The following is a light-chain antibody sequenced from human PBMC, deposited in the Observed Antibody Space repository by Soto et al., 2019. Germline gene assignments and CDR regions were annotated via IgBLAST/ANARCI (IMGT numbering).Light chain of an antibody. V-gene: IGLV7-46*01. CDR3: LLPYSDGWV. J-gene: IGLJ3*02. CDR2: DTS. CDR1: TGAVTSGHY. Sequence: QAVVTQEPSLTVSPGGTVTLTCGSSTGAVTSGHYPYWFQQKPGQAPRTLIYDTSNKQSWTPARFSGSLLGGKAALTLSGAQPEDEAYYYCLLPYSDGWVFGGGTKVTVL.